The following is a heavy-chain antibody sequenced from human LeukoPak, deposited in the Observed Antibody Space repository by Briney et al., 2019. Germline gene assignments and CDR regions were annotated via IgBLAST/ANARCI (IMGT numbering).Heavy chain of an antibody. J-gene: IGHJ6*02. CDR1: GGSISSGGYS. V-gene: IGHV4-30-2*05. CDR2: IYHSGST. CDR3: AREIPGTYYYGSGNGMDV. Sequence: SQTLSLTCAVSGGSISSGGYSWSWIRQPPGKGLEWIGYIYHSGSTYYNPSLKSRVTISVDTSKNQFSLKLSSVTAADTAVYYCAREIPGTYYYGSGNGMDVWGQGTTVTVSS. D-gene: IGHD3-10*01.